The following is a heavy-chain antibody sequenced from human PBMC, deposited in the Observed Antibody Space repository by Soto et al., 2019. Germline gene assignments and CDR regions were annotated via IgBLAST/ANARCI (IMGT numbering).Heavy chain of an antibody. D-gene: IGHD3-10*01. Sequence: SETLSLTCTVSGGSVSSGSYYWSWIRQPPGKGLEWIGYIYYSGSTNYNPSLKSRVTISVDTSKNQFSLKLSSVTAAGTAVYYCARDLYGNYYYGMDVWGQGTTVTVSS. V-gene: IGHV4-61*01. CDR3: ARDLYGNYYYGMDV. CDR2: IYYSGST. J-gene: IGHJ6*02. CDR1: GGSVSSGSYY.